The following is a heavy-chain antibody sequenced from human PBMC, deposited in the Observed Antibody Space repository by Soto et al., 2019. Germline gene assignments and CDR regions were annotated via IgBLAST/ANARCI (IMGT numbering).Heavy chain of an antibody. Sequence: PSETLSLTCTVSGGSISSYYWSWIRQPPGKGLEWIGYIYYSGSTNYNPSLKSRVTISVDTSKNQFSLKLSSVTAVDTAVYYCARDYGSGSPPSYYYYYGMDVWGQGTTVTVSS. J-gene: IGHJ6*02. D-gene: IGHD3-10*01. CDR3: ARDYGSGSPPSYYYYYGMDV. V-gene: IGHV4-59*01. CDR1: GGSISSYY. CDR2: IYYSGST.